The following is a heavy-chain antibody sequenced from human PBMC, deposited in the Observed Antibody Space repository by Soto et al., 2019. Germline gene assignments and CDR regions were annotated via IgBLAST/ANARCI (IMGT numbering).Heavy chain of an antibody. CDR3: ERDSSLKTAIGYQSGLDV. J-gene: IGHJ6*01. CDR1: GFPFSSYA. D-gene: IGHD5-18*01. V-gene: IGHV3-30-3*01. Sequence: GGSLRLSCAASGFPFSSYAMHLVRQAPGKGRERVAFISYDGSNKYYADSVKGRFTISRDDSRNXLYLQLNGLRVEEXAVYYCERDSSLKTAIGYQSGLDVWEQEATVTVSS. CDR2: ISYDGSNK.